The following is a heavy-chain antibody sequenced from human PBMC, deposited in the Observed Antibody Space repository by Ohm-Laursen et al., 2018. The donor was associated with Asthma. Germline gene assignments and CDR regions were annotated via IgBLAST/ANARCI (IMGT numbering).Heavy chain of an antibody. CDR1: GGSISSYY. V-gene: IGHV4-59*07. CDR3: ARARYTSSWYNPDWFDP. J-gene: IGHJ5*02. CDR2: IYYSGST. D-gene: IGHD6-13*01. Sequence: SDTLSLTCTVSGGSISSYYWSWIRQPPGKGLEWIGYIYYSGSTNYNPSLKSRVTISVDTSRNQFSLKLSSVTAADTAVYYCARARYTSSWYNPDWFDPWGQGTLVTVSP.